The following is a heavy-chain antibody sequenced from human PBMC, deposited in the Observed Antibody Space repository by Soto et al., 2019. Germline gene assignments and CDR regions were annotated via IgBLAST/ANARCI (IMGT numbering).Heavy chain of an antibody. V-gene: IGHV3-30*02. J-gene: IGHJ6*02. D-gene: IGHD1-26*01. CDR3: ARITWGRDHYYGMDV. CDR1: GFPFSAYG. CDR2: IWLDGTAT. Sequence: GGSLRLSCAASGFPFSAYGMHWVRQAPGKGVECMASIWLDGTATHYAESVRGRVTMTRDTSLGTAYMELTSLRPDDTALYYCARITWGRDHYYGMDVWGQGTTVTVSS.